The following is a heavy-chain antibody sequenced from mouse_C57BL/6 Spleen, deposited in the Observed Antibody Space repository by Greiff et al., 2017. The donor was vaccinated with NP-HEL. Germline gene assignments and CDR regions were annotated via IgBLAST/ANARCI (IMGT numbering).Heavy chain of an antibody. CDR3: ARGGGRSWYFDV. CDR1: GYTFTSYW. J-gene: IGHJ1*03. V-gene: IGHV1-64*01. D-gene: IGHD3-3*01. CDR2: IHPNSGST. Sequence: VQLQQSGAELVKPGASVKLSCKASGYTFTSYWMHWVKQRPGQGLEWIGMIHPNSGSTNYNEKFKSKATLTVDKSSSTAYMQLSSLTSEDSAVYYCARGGGRSWYFDVWGTGTTVTVSS.